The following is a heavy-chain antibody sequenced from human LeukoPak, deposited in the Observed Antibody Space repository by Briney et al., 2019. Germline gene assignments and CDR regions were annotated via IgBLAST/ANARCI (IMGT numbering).Heavy chain of an antibody. CDR1: GYTFTDYY. CDR3: ARRYGDWNENYFDY. D-gene: IGHD1-1*01. CDR2: INPNSGGT. Sequence: EASVKVSCKASGYTFTDYYMRWVRQAPGQGLEWMGWINPNSGGTNSAQKFQGRVTMTGDTSINTAYMELSSLISDDTAVYYCARRYGDWNENYFDYWGQGTLVTVSS. J-gene: IGHJ4*02. V-gene: IGHV1-2*02.